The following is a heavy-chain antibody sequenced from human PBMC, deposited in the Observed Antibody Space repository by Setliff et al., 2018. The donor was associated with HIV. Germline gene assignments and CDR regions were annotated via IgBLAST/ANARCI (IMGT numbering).Heavy chain of an antibody. CDR3: ARDRSTYGSGSSAYNWFDP. CDR2: IFASGTT. V-gene: IGHV4-4*07. D-gene: IGHD3-10*01. CDR1: GGSLGGYY. Sequence: PSETLSLTCTVSGGSLGGYYWSWIRQPAGKRLEWIGRIFASGTTNYSPSLKSRVSMSIDTSKDQFSLNLYSVTAADTAVYFCARDRSTYGSGSSAYNWFDPWGLGTLVTVSS. J-gene: IGHJ5*02.